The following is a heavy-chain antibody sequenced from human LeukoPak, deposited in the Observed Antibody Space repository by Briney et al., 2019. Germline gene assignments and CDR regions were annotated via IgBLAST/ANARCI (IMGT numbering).Heavy chain of an antibody. D-gene: IGHD3-22*01. V-gene: IGHV3-11*04. CDR2: ISSSGSI. Sequence: GGSLRLSCAASGFTFSDNYMSWIRQAPGKGLEWVSYISSSGSIYYSDSVKGRFTISRDNAKNSLYLQMNSLRAEDTAVYYCARDWRDSSGKFPNDAFDIWGQGTMVTVSS. J-gene: IGHJ3*02. CDR3: ARDWRDSSGKFPNDAFDI. CDR1: GFTFSDNY.